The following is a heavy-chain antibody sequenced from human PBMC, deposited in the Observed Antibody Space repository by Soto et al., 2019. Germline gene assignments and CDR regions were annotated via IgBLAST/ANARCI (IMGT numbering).Heavy chain of an antibody. V-gene: IGHV3-23*01. CDR3: AKEKRIYYYYGMDV. CDR1: GFTFSSYA. CDR2: ISGSGGSA. Sequence: GGSLRLSCAASGFTFSSYAMSWVRQAPGKGLEWVSAISGSGGSAYYADSVKGRFTISRDNSKNTLYLQMNSLRAEDTAVYYCAKEKRIYYYYGMDVWGQGTTVTVSS. D-gene: IGHD3-10*01. J-gene: IGHJ6*02.